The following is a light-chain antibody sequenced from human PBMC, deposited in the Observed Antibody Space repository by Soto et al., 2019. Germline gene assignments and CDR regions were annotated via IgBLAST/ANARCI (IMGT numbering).Light chain of an antibody. J-gene: IGKJ5*01. V-gene: IGKV3-11*01. Sequence: EIMLTQSPATLSLSLGDRATLSCRASQSVSSYLSWYQQKPAQAPRLLINYVSNRATGSTPRCSCSGSWTDFTLTISRLEPEDFAVYYCQQRCTFGQGTRLEIK. CDR2: YVS. CDR1: QSVSSY. CDR3: QQRCT.